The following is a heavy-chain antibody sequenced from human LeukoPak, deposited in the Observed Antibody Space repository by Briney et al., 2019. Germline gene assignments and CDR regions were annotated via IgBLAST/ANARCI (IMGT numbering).Heavy chain of an antibody. V-gene: IGHV3-33*01. CDR3: TRARRFCSGTTCNHDVFDI. J-gene: IGHJ3*02. Sequence: PGRSLRLSCAASGFTFSSLGMHWVRQAPGKGLEWVAVIWYDGSNKYYADSVKGRFTISRDNSKNTLYLQMNSLRAEDTAVYYCTRARRFCSGTTCNHDVFDIWGQGTMVTVSS. D-gene: IGHD2-2*01. CDR1: GFTFSSLG. CDR2: IWYDGSNK.